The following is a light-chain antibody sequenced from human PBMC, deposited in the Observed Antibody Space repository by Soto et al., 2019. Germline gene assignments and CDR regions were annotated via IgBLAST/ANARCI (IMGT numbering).Light chain of an antibody. CDR1: SSNIGSNY. Sequence: QSVLTQPPSASGTPGQRVTISCSGSSSNIGSNYVYWYQQLPGTAPKLLIYRINQRPSGVPDRFSGSKSGTSASLAISGLRSEDEADYYCAAWDDSLSGRVFGGGTKVTVL. CDR3: AAWDDSLSGRV. V-gene: IGLV1-47*01. CDR2: RIN. J-gene: IGLJ3*02.